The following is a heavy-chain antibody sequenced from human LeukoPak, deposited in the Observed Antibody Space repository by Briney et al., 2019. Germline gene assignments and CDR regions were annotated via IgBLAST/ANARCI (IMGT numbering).Heavy chain of an antibody. CDR1: GFTFSSYS. CDR3: AELGITMIGGV. CDR2: ISSSGSTI. V-gene: IGHV3-48*04. J-gene: IGHJ6*04. Sequence: GGSLRLSCAASGFTFSSYSMNWVRQAPGKGLEWVSYISSSGSTIYYADSVKGRFTISRDNAKNSLYLQMNSLRAEDTAVYYCAELGITMIGGVWGKGTTVTISS. D-gene: IGHD3-10*02.